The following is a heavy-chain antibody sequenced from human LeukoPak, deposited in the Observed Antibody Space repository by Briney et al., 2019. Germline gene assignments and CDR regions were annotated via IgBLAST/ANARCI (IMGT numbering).Heavy chain of an antibody. D-gene: IGHD3/OR15-3a*01. V-gene: IGHV4-38-2*02. CDR3: ARQEIGLRSFDP. Sequence: SDTLSLTCTVSGYSISSGYYWGWIRQPPGKGLEWIGSIYHSGSTYYNPSLKSRVTISVDTSKNQFSLNLSSVTAADTAVYYCARQEIGLRSFDPWGQGTLVTVSS. J-gene: IGHJ5*02. CDR2: IYHSGST. CDR1: GYSISSGYY.